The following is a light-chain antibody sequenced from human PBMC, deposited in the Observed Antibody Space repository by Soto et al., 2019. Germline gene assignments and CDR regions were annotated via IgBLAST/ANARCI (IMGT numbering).Light chain of an antibody. CDR3: QQRSNWT. Sequence: IVLTQSPATLSLSPGERATLSCRASQSVSSYLAWYQQKPGQAPRLLIYDTSNRATGIPAGFSGSGSGTDFTLTISSLEPEDFAVYYCQQRSNWTFGQGTKVDIK. CDR2: DTS. J-gene: IGKJ1*01. V-gene: IGKV3-11*01. CDR1: QSVSSY.